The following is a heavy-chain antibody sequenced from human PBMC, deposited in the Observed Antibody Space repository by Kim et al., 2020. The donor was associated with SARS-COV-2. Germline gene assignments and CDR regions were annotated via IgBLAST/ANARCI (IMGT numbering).Heavy chain of an antibody. Sequence: GGSLRLSCAASGFTFSSYAMHWVRQAPGKGLEWVAVISYDGSNKYYADSVKGRFTISRDNSKNTLYLQMNSLRAEDTAVYYCARSYSGSYYHPWSWGQGTLVTVSS. CDR1: GFTFSSYA. CDR3: ARSYSGSYYHPWS. CDR2: ISYDGSNK. V-gene: IGHV3-30-3*01. D-gene: IGHD1-26*01. J-gene: IGHJ5*02.